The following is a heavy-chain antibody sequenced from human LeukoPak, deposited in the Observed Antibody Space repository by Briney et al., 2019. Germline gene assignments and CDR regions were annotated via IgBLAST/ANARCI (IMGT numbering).Heavy chain of an antibody. Sequence: PGGSLRLSCAASGFTFSSYAMHWVRQAPGKGLEWVAVISYDGSNKYYADSVKGRFTNSRDNSKNTLYLQMNSLRAEDTAVYYCARRSGLVLEYYYYYYYMDVWGKGTTVTVSS. CDR3: ARRSGLVLEYYYYYYYMDV. CDR1: GFTFSSYA. J-gene: IGHJ6*03. D-gene: IGHD6-6*01. V-gene: IGHV3-30*01. CDR2: ISYDGSNK.